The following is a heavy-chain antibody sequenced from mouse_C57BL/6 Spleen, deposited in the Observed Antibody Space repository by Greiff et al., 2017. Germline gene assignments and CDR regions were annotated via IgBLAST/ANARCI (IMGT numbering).Heavy chain of an antibody. CDR1: GYAFSSSW. Sequence: QVQLQQSGPELVKPGASVKISCKASGYAFSSSWMNWVKQRPGKGLEWIGRIYPGDGDTNYNGKFKGKATLTADKSSSTAYMPLSNLTSEDSAVYFCAISNYGSSSWFAYWGQGTLVTVSA. D-gene: IGHD1-1*01. CDR3: AISNYGSSSWFAY. V-gene: IGHV1-82*01. J-gene: IGHJ3*01. CDR2: IYPGDGDT.